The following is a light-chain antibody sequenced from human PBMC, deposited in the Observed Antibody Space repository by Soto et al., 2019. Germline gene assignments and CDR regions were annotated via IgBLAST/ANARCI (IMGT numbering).Light chain of an antibody. CDR3: QQYDSYWT. CDR2: KAS. CDR1: QSISGW. V-gene: IGKV1-5*03. Sequence: DIQMTQSPSTLSASLGDRVTITCRASQSISGWLAWYQQKPGKAPKLLIYKASSLESGVPSRFSGSGSGTEFTLTFSSLQPDDCATFYCQQYDSYWTFGQGTKVEIK. J-gene: IGKJ1*01.